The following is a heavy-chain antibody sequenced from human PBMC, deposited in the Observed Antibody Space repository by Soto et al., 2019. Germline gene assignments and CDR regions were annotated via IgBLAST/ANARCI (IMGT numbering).Heavy chain of an antibody. J-gene: IGHJ6*03. CDR3: ARTVLGPDLLADSFVDYYYYMDV. CDR2: VYYTGST. D-gene: IGHD3-9*01. V-gene: IGHV4-59*08. CDR1: GGSIRNFY. Sequence: SDTLSLTCTVSGGSIRNFYWSWIRQPPGKGLEWIGYVYYTGSTSYNPSLKRRVTFSADSSRGQFSLRLNSVTAADTAVYYCARTVLGPDLLADSFVDYYYYMDVWGQGTTVT.